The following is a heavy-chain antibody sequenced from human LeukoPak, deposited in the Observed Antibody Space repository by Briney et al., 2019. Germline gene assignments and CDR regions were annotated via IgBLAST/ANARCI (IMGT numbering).Heavy chain of an antibody. CDR2: ISAYNGNS. CDR3: ARTTVTMAWFDP. CDR1: GYNFTRYV. J-gene: IGHJ5*02. V-gene: IGHV1-18*01. D-gene: IGHD4-17*01. Sequence: GASVKVSCKASGYNFTRYVIRWVRQDAGQGLEGMGWISAYNGNSNFAHMLQGTVTMTTDTSTSTAYRELRSLRSDDPGVYYCARTTVTMAWFDPWGQGTLVTVSS.